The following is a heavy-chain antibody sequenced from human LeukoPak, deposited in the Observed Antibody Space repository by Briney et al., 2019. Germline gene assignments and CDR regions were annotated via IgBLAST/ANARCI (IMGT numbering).Heavy chain of an antibody. CDR2: ISGSGCST. Sequence: PGGSLRLSCAASGFTFSSYAMSWVRQAPGKGLEWVSAISGSGCSTYYADSVKGRFTISRDNSKNTLYLQINSLRAEDTAVYYCAKDMRGPSVVSSSWYKYYYYGMDVWGQGTTVTVSS. CDR1: GFTFSSYA. CDR3: AKDMRGPSVVSSSWYKYYYYGMDV. D-gene: IGHD6-13*01. V-gene: IGHV3-23*01. J-gene: IGHJ6*02.